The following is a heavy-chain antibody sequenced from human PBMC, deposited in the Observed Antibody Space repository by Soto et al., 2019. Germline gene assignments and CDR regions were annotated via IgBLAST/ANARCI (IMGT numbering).Heavy chain of an antibody. Sequence: XGSLRLSCAASGFTFSSFCMNWVRQAPGKGLEWVSSISSSSSYIDYVDSVKGRFTISRDNTANSLYLQMNSLRAEDTAVYYCAPHLFDGRGYQWGQGTLVTVSS. V-gene: IGHV3-21*01. CDR3: APHLFDGRGYQ. CDR2: ISSSSSYI. CDR1: GFTFSSFC. D-gene: IGHD3-22*01. J-gene: IGHJ4*02.